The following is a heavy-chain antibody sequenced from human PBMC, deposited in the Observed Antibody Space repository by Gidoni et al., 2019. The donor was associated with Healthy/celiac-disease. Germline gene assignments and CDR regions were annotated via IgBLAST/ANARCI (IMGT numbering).Heavy chain of an antibody. Sequence: EVQLVESGGGLVKHGGSLRLSCASSGLTFSTAWMSGVRQATGQGLGWVGRIESKTDGGTTDYAAPVKGTFTISRDDSKNTLYLQMSSLKTEDTAVYYCTTGGDGYNYYFDYWGQGTLVTVSS. CDR1: GLTFSTAW. V-gene: IGHV3-15*04. CDR2: IESKTDGGTT. D-gene: IGHD5-12*01. CDR3: TTGGDGYNYYFDY. J-gene: IGHJ4*02.